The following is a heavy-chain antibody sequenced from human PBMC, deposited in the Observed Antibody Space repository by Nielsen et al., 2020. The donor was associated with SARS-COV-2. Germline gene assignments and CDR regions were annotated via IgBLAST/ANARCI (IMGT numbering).Heavy chain of an antibody. V-gene: IGHV4-39*07. D-gene: IGHD2-2*02. CDR2: IYHSGGT. Sequence: SETLSLTCTVSGGSISSSSYYWGWIRQPPGKGLEWIGSIYHSGGTNYDPSLKSRVSMSVDKSKNQFSLRLTSVTAADTAIYYCARGHNMVVPSPILGRGPIYYSYFTDVWGKGTTVTVSS. J-gene: IGHJ6*04. CDR1: GGSISSSSYY. CDR3: ARGHNMVVPSPILGRGPIYYSYFTDV.